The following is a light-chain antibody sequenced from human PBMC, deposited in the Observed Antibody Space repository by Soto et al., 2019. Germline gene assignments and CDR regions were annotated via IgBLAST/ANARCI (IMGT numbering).Light chain of an antibody. J-gene: IGKJ1*01. CDR2: GTS. Sequence: EIVLTQSPGTLSVSPGERATLSCRASQTISSSYLAWYRQKPGQAPSLLIYGTSSRATGIPDRFSGSGSGTEFTLTISRLEPEDSAIYYCQQYGSWTFGQGTKVEIK. CDR1: QTISSSY. V-gene: IGKV3-20*01. CDR3: QQYGSWT.